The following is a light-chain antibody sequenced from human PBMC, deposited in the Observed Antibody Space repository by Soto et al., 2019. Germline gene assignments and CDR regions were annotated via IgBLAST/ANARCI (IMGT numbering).Light chain of an antibody. J-gene: IGLJ2*01. CDR2: DVT. V-gene: IGLV2-8*01. Sequence: QSALTQPPSASGSPGQSVTISCTGTSSDIGVYDYVSWYQRHPGKAPKLVIYDVTKRPSGVPDRFSGSKSGNTASLTVSGLQAEDEADHFCGSYAGTKNFVVFGGGTKLTVL. CDR1: SSDIGVYDY. CDR3: GSYAGTKNFVV.